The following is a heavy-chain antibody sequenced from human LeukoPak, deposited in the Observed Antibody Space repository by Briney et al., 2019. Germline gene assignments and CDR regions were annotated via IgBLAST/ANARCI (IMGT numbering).Heavy chain of an antibody. Sequence: PGGSLRLSCAASGFTFDDYAMHWVRHAPGKGLEWVSGISWNSGSIGYADSVKGRFTISRDNAKNSLYLQMNSLRAEDTALYYCAKDFSRGRIPDAFDIWGQGTMVTVSS. D-gene: IGHD2-21*01. CDR1: GFTFDDYA. J-gene: IGHJ3*02. CDR3: AKDFSRGRIPDAFDI. CDR2: ISWNSGSI. V-gene: IGHV3-9*01.